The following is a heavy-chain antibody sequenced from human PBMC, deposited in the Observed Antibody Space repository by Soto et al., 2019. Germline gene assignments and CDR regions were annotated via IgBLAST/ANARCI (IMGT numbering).Heavy chain of an antibody. Sequence: QVQLVQSGAEVKKPGASVKVSCKASGYTFTSYSISWVRQAPGQGLEWMGWISAYNGNTNYTQKLQARVTMTTDTPASTASMEPRSLRPGETAVYYSGRDAPPPGYWGQGTLVTVSS. J-gene: IGHJ4*02. CDR3: GRDAPPPGY. CDR2: ISAYNGNT. CDR1: GYTFTSYS. V-gene: IGHV1-18*01.